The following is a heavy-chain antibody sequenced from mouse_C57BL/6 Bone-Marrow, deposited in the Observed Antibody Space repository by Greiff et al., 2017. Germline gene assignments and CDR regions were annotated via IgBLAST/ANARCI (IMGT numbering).Heavy chain of an antibody. CDR2: IRSKSNNYAT. J-gene: IGHJ2*01. CDR1: GFSFNTYA. Sequence: EVQLQQSGGGLVQPKGSLKLSCAASGFSFNTYAMNWVRQAPGKGLEWVARIRSKSNNYATYYADSVKDRFTISRDDSESMLYLQMNNLKTEDTAMYYCVRQGSKNYFDYWGQGTTLTVSS. V-gene: IGHV10-1*01. CDR3: VRQGSKNYFDY.